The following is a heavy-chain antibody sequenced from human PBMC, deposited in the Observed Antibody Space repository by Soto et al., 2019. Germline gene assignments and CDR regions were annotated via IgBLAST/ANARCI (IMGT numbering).Heavy chain of an antibody. CDR3: ARWPDGYYYYAMDV. Sequence: QVQLVQTGAEVKKPGASVKVSCKASGYTFTSYDINWVRQATGQGLEWMGWMNPNSGNTGYAQKFQGRVTMTRNTSISTAYMELSSLRSEDTAVYYCARWPDGYYYYAMDVWGQGTTVTVSS. J-gene: IGHJ6*02. CDR1: GYTFTSYD. CDR2: MNPNSGNT. V-gene: IGHV1-8*01.